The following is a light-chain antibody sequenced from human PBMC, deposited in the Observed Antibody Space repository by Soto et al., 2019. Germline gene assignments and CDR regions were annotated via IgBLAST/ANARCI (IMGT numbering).Light chain of an antibody. J-gene: IGKJ3*01. V-gene: IGKV3-15*01. Sequence: EIVMTQSPATLSVSPGERATLSCRASPSVNSNLAWYQQKPGQAPRLLIYHASARAIGIPARFSGSGSGTECTLTISSLQSEDFAVYYCQQYSNSSFTFGPGTKVDIK. CDR1: PSVNSN. CDR3: QQYSNSSFT. CDR2: HAS.